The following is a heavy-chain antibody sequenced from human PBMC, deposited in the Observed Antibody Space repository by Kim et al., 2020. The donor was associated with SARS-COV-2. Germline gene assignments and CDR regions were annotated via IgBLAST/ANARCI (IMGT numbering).Heavy chain of an antibody. CDR1: GGSFSGYY. V-gene: IGHV4-34*01. J-gene: IGHJ4*02. CDR3: ARRLVGYYFDY. CDR2: INHSGST. Sequence: SETLSLTYAVYGGSFSGYYWSWIRQPPGKGLEWIGEINHSGSTNYNPSLKSRVTISVDTSKNQFSLKLSSVTAADTAVYYCARRLVGYYFDYWGQGTLVTVSS. D-gene: IGHD4-17*01.